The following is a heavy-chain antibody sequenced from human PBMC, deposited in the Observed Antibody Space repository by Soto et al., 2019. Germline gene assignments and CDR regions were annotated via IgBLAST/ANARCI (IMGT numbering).Heavy chain of an antibody. J-gene: IGHJ4*02. V-gene: IGHV3-15*07. Sequence: EVQLVESGGSLVKPGGSLTLSCAASGFSFSYAWMNWVRQSPGKGLEWVGSIKSENNGGTTDYAAPVKGRFTISRDDSEGMVYLQMNSLKAEDAAVYYCSGPVFDYWGQGTLVTVSS. CDR2: IKSENNGGTT. D-gene: IGHD3-10*01. CDR3: SGPVFDY. CDR1: GFSFSYAW.